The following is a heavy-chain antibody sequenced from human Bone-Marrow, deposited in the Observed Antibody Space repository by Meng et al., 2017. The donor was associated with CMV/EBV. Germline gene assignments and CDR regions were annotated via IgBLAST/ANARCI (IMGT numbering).Heavy chain of an antibody. CDR1: GGSISSSNW. V-gene: IGHV4-4*02. D-gene: IGHD6-6*01. Sequence: GSLRLSCAVSGGSISSSNWWSWVRQPPGKGLEWIGEIYHSGSTNYNPSLKSRVTISVDKSKNQFSLKLSPVTAADTAVYYCARAVRESSSSWVLRKGYYYYGMDVWGQGTTVTVSS. CDR3: ARAVRESSSSWVLRKGYYYYGMDV. CDR2: IYHSGST. J-gene: IGHJ6*02.